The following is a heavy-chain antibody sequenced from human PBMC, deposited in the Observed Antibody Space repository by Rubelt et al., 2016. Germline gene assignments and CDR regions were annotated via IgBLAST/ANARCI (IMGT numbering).Heavy chain of an antibody. Sequence: VQLVESGGGLVQPGGSLRLSCTASGFTFSDHYMDWVRQAPGRGLEWVAAMSGSGDEIYHADSVTGRFTISRDKAQRELVLQMTSLRADDTAVYYCAAYGLGNAAFDYWGQGTLVTVSP. CDR1: GFTFSDHY. J-gene: IGHJ4*02. D-gene: IGHD4-17*01. CDR2: MSGSGDEI. CDR3: AAYGLGNAAFDY. V-gene: IGHV3-11*04.